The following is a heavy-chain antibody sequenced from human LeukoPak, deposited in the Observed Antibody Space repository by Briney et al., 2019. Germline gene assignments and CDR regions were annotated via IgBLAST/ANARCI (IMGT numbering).Heavy chain of an antibody. V-gene: IGHV5-51*01. Sequence: GESLKISCKGSGYRFTNYWIGWVRQMPGKGLEWMGIIYPGDSDTRYSPSFQGQVTISADKSTSTAYLQWSSLKASDTAMYYCARPLGYRSSTSCSLGYWGQGTLVTVSS. J-gene: IGHJ4*02. D-gene: IGHD2-2*01. CDR1: GYRFTNYW. CDR2: IYPGDSDT. CDR3: ARPLGYRSSTSCSLGY.